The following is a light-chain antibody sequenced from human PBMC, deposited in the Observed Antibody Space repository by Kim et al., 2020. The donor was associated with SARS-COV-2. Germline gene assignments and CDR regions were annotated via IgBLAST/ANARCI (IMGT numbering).Light chain of an antibody. CDR1: SGGVGGYNY. CDR3: SSYTSSSTLV. V-gene: IGLV2-14*03. J-gene: IGLJ2*01. Sequence: GQSITISCTGTSGGVGGYNYVSWYQQHPGKAPKLMIYDVTNRPSGVSNRFSGSKSGNTASLTISGLQAEDEADYYCSSYTSSSTLVFGGGTKLTVL. CDR2: DVT.